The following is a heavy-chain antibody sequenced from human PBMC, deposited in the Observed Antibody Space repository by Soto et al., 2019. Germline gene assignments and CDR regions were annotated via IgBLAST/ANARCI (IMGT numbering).Heavy chain of an antibody. J-gene: IGHJ5*02. Sequence: QVHLVQSGVEVKTPGASVKVSCQASGYTFFTYDISWVRQAPGQGLEWMGWISTYSGDTKYAQKFQGRVTMTKDTSTTTAYLELRSLRSDDTAVYYCARHHGPTTSENWFDPLGQGTLVTGSS. CDR1: GYTFFTYD. CDR3: ARHHGPTTSENWFDP. V-gene: IGHV1-18*01. D-gene: IGHD5-12*01. CDR2: ISTYSGDT.